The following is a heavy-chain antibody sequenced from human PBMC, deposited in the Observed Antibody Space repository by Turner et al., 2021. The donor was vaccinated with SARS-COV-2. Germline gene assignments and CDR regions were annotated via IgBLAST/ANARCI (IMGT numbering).Heavy chain of an antibody. J-gene: IGHJ4*02. CDR1: GFTFRSEA. D-gene: IGHD1-1*01. CDR2: MLHDGQNE. Sequence: QVQLVESGGGGVQPGRSRQLSCEGTGFTFRSEAMHWVRQAPGRWLEWVSVMLHDGQNENYAASVKGRFTIYSDNYKNTVDLQLSTLIVEDTDVYYCARPLLISSKGVAGTIYMFDSCGQGILVIVSS. V-gene: IGHV3-30*03. CDR3: ARPLLISSKGVAGTIYMFDS.